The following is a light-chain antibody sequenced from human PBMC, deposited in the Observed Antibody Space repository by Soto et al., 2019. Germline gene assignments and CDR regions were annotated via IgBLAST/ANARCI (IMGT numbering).Light chain of an antibody. Sequence: QLVLTQSPSASASLGASVTLTCTLSSGHNTYAIAWHQQQPGKGPRYLMKLDSDGSHSKGDGIPDRFSGSSSGAERYLSISSLQSEDEADYYCQTWGTGIRVFGGGTKVTVL. J-gene: IGLJ3*02. V-gene: IGLV4-69*01. CDR1: SGHNTYA. CDR3: QTWGTGIRV. CDR2: LDSDGSH.